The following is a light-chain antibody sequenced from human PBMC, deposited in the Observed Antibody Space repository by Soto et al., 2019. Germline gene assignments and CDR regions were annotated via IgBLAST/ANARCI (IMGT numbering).Light chain of an antibody. Sequence: QSALTQPPSASGSPGQSVTISCTGTSSDVGGYNYVSWYQRHPGKAPKLMISEVSKRPSGVPDRFSGSKSGNTASLTVSGLRAEDEADYYCSSFAGNNNLVFGGGTKVTVL. CDR2: EVS. CDR1: SSDVGGYNY. V-gene: IGLV2-8*01. CDR3: SSFAGNNNLV. J-gene: IGLJ2*01.